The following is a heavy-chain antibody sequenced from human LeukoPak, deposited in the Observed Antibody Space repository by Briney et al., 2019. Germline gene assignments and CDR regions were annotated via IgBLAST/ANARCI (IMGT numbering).Heavy chain of an antibody. CDR1: GFTFSDHY. D-gene: IGHD5-12*01. J-gene: IGHJ4*02. V-gene: IGHV3-72*01. CDR2: TRNKANSYTT. Sequence: GGSLSLSCAASGFTFSDHYMDWVRHAPGKGRGWVGRTRNKANSYTTEYAASAKGRFTISRDDSKISLYLQMNSLKTEDTAVYYCARVLGYNGYDLAYWGQGTLVTVSS. CDR3: ARVLGYNGYDLAY.